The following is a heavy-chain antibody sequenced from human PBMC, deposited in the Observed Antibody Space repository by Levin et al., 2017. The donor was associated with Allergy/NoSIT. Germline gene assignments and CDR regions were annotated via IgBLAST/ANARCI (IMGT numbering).Heavy chain of an antibody. CDR1: GFTFRTFW. CDR3: ARDHDEEDEYFDF. D-gene: IGHD1-1*01. CDR2: IKQDGSDK. V-gene: IGHV3-7*01. J-gene: IGHJ4*02. Sequence: GGSLRLSCAASGFTFRTFWMSWVRQAPGKGPEWVANIKQDGSDKYYVDSVEGRFTVSRDNAKSSLYLQMNSLRVEDTAVYYWARDHDEEDEYFDFWGQGTLVTVSS.